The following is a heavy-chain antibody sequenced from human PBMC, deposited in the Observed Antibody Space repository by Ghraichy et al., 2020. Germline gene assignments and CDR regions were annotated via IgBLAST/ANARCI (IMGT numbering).Heavy chain of an antibody. V-gene: IGHV3-74*01. CDR3: TRQRGNYYYGMDV. CDR2: INSDGSST. J-gene: IGHJ6*02. CDR1: GFTFSSYW. Sequence: GGSLRLSCAASGFTFSSYWMHWVRQAPGKGLVWVSRINSDGSSTSYADSVKGRFTISRDNAKNTLYLQMNSLRAEDTAVYYCTRQRGNYYYGMDVWGQGTTVTVSS. D-gene: IGHD2-15*01.